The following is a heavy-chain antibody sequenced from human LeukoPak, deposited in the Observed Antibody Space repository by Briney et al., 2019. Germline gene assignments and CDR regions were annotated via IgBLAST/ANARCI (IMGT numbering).Heavy chain of an antibody. CDR1: GYSISSGYY. CDR2: IYHSGST. Sequence: SETLSLTCTVSGYSISSGYYWGWIRQPPGKGLEWIGSIYHSGSTYYNPSLKSRVTISVDKSKNQFSLILSSVTAADTAVYYCARDVGARLSGFWGQGTLVTVSS. D-gene: IGHD6-6*01. J-gene: IGHJ4*02. V-gene: IGHV4-38-2*02. CDR3: ARDVGARLSGF.